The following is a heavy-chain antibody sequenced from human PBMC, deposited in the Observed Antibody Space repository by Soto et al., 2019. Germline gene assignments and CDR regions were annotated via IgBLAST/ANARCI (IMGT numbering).Heavy chain of an antibody. CDR2: ISAYNGNT. Sequence: ASVKVSCKASGYTFTSYVMHWVRQAPGQGLEWMGWISAYNGNTKYAQKLQGRVTMTTDTSTSTAYMELRSLRSDDTAVYYCARGVGSGSYYNQYNWFDPWGQGTRVTVSS. D-gene: IGHD3-10*01. CDR1: GYTFTSYV. V-gene: IGHV1-18*01. CDR3: ARGVGSGSYYNQYNWFDP. J-gene: IGHJ5*02.